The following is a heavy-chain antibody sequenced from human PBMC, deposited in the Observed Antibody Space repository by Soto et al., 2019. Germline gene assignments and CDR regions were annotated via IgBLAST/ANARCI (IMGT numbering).Heavy chain of an antibody. V-gene: IGHV3-23*01. Sequence: EVQLLESGGXLVQPGXXLRLSCAASXXXXNAYAXTXVRQAPGKGLEWVSAIGGSGGNRYYAASVKGRFTISRDNSKDTLDLQMNRLRVEDTAVYYCARVASDYINSIDHWGQGILVTVSS. D-gene: IGHD4-4*01. CDR2: IGGSGGNR. CDR1: XXXXNAYA. J-gene: IGHJ4*02. CDR3: ARVASDYINSIDH.